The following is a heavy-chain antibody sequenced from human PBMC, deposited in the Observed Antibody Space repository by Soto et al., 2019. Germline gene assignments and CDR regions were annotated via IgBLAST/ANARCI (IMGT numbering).Heavy chain of an antibody. CDR2: IWYDGGNK. J-gene: IGHJ4*02. V-gene: IGHV3-33*01. D-gene: IGHD2-2*01. Sequence: PGGSLRLSCAASGFTFSSYGMHWVRQAPGKGLEWVAVIWYDGGNKYYADSVKGRFTISRDNSKNTLYLQMNSLRAEDTAVYYCARDAGNQLLPDYWGQGTLVTVSS. CDR3: ARDAGNQLLPDY. CDR1: GFTFSSYG.